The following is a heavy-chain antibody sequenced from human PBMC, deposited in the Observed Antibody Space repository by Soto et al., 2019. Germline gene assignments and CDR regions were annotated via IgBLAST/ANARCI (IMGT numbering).Heavy chain of an antibody. Sequence: QVHLVESGGGVVPPGRSLRLSCVASGFTFGTYGIHWVRQAPGKGLQWVALISYEGSNTYYADSVRGRFTISRDNANNTLYLPMNSLRPEDSGVYFCAGVTPGNNLYYFSGLDVWGQGTSVTVSS. J-gene: IGHJ6*02. CDR1: GFTFGTYG. CDR2: ISYEGSNT. V-gene: IGHV3-30-3*01. D-gene: IGHD1-1*01. CDR3: AGVTPGNNLYYFSGLDV.